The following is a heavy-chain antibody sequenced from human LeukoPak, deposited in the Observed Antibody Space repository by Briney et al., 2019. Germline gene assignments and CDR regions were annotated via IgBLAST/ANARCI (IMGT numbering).Heavy chain of an antibody. CDR3: ARRDYDILTGLTNRAFDI. CDR1: AATFSSYT. CDR2: IIPILGIA. D-gene: IGHD3-9*01. J-gene: IGHJ3*02. V-gene: IGHV1-69*02. Sequence: SVKVSCNAAAATFSSYTISWMRQAPGQGLEWMGSIIPILGIANYAQKFEGRVTITADKSTSTAYMELSSLRSEDTAVYYCARRDYDILTGLTNRAFDIWGQGTMVTVSS.